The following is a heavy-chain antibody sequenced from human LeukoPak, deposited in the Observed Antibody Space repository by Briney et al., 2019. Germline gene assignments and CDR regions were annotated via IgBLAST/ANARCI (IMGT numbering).Heavy chain of an antibody. Sequence: PSETLSLTCTVSGGSISSYYWSWIRQPPGKGLEWIGYIYYSGSTNYNPSLKSRVTISVDTSKNQFSLKLSSVTAADTAVYYCARELLGSSGYMDVWGKGTTVTVSS. D-gene: IGHD3-10*01. V-gene: IGHV4-59*01. CDR2: IYYSGST. CDR1: GGSISSYY. CDR3: ARELLGSSGYMDV. J-gene: IGHJ6*03.